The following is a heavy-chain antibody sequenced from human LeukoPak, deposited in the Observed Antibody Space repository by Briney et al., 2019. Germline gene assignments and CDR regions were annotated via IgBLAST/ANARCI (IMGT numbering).Heavy chain of an antibody. J-gene: IGHJ4*02. CDR1: GFTFSNYA. CDR2: ISGGGGPT. D-gene: IGHD2-15*01. CDR3: AKDLYCSGGSCPRGSY. V-gene: IGHV3-23*01. Sequence: PGGSLRLSCAASGFTFSNYAMSWVRQAPGKGLEWVSAISGGGGPTYYADSVKGRFTISRDNSKNTLYLQMNSLRAEDTAVYYCAKDLYCSGGSCPRGSYWGQGTLVTVSS.